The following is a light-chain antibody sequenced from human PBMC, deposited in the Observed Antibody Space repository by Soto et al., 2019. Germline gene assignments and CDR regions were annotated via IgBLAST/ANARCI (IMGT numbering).Light chain of an antibody. V-gene: IGKV3-20*01. CDR1: QSVSSSY. Sequence: EIVLTQSPGTLSLSPGERATLSCRASQSVSSSYLAWYQQKPGQAPKLLIYGASSRATGIPDRFSGSGSGTDFTLTISRLEPEDFAVYYCQQHGSSPTYTFGHGTKLEIK. CDR3: QQHGSSPTYT. CDR2: GAS. J-gene: IGKJ2*01.